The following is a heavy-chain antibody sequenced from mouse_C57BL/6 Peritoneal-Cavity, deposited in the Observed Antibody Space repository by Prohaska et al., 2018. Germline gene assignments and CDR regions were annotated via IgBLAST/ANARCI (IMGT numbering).Heavy chain of an antibody. Sequence: EVQLLETGGGLVQPGGSRGLACEGSGFTFSGFWMSWVRQTLWKTLEWIVDINSYCSAINYAPSIKDRFTIFRDNDKSTLYLQMSNVRSEDTATYFCMRYGNYWYFDVWGTGTTVTVSS. CDR3: MRYGNYWYFDV. CDR2: INSYCSAI. V-gene: IGHV11-2*01. CDR1: GFTFSGFW. D-gene: IGHD2-1*01. J-gene: IGHJ1*03.